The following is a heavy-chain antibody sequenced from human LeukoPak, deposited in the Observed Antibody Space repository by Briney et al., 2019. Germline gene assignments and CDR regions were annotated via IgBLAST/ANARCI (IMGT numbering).Heavy chain of an antibody. Sequence: GRSLRLSCAASGFTFSSYAMHWVRQAPGKGLEWVAVISYDGSNKYYADSVKGRFTISRDNSKNTLYPQMNSLRAEDTAVYYCARVGIAVAGSFDYWGQGTLVTVSS. J-gene: IGHJ4*02. V-gene: IGHV3-30*04. CDR1: GFTFSSYA. D-gene: IGHD6-19*01. CDR3: ARVGIAVAGSFDY. CDR2: ISYDGSNK.